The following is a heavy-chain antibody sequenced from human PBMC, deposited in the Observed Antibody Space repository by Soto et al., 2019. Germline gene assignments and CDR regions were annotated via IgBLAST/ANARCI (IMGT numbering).Heavy chain of an antibody. Sequence: SVKVSCKASGYTFTSYGISWVRQAPGQGLEWMGWISAYNGNTNYAQKLQGRVTMTTDTSTSTAYMELRSLRYEDTAAYYCVRDNSHNYGTPAARSWFQPCGQGTPV. D-gene: IGHD2-15*01. CDR1: GYTFTSYG. J-gene: IGHJ5*02. V-gene: IGHV1-18*04. CDR3: VRDNSHNYGTPAARSWFQP. CDR2: ISAYNGNT.